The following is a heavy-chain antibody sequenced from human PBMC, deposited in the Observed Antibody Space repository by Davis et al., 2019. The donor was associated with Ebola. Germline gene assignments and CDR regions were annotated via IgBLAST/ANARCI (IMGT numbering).Heavy chain of an antibody. D-gene: IGHD3-10*01. Sequence: ASVKVSCKASGGTFSSYAISWVRQATGQGLEWMGWMNPNSGNTGHAQKLQGRVTMTTDTSTSTAYMELRSLRSDDTAVYYCARDRGRITMVQGVYYGVDVWGQGTTVTVSS. CDR3: ARDRGRITMVQGVYYGVDV. CDR2: MNPNSGNT. CDR1: GGTFSSYA. J-gene: IGHJ6*02. V-gene: IGHV1-18*01.